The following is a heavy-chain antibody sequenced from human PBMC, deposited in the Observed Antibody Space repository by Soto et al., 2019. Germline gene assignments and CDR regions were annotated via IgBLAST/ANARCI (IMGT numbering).Heavy chain of an antibody. Sequence: PGGSLRLSCAASGFTFSSYWMHCVRQAPGKGLVWVSRINSDGSSTSYADSVKGRFTISRDNAKNTLYLQMNSLRAEDTAVYYCARGPERYSGYDLHYWGQGTLVTVS. CDR1: GFTFSSYW. V-gene: IGHV3-74*01. D-gene: IGHD5-12*01. J-gene: IGHJ4*02. CDR3: ARGPERYSGYDLHY. CDR2: INSDGSST.